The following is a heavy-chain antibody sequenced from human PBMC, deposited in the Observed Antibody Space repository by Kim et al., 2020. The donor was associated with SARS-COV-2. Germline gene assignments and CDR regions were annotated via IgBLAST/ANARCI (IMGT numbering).Heavy chain of an antibody. Sequence: ASVKVSCKASGYTFTGYYMHWVRQAPGQGLEWMGWINPNSGGTNYAQKFHGRVTMTRDTSISTAYMELSRLRSDDTAVYYCAREGMFSRRAKERITMVRGGIDGMDVWGQGTTVTVSS. J-gene: IGHJ6*02. V-gene: IGHV1-2*02. CDR1: GYTFTGYY. D-gene: IGHD3-10*01. CDR2: INPNSGGT. CDR3: AREGMFSRRAKERITMVRGGIDGMDV.